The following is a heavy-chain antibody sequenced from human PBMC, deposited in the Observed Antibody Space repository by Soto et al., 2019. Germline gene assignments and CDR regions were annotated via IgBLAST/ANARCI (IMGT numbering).Heavy chain of an antibody. V-gene: IGHV4-39*01. CDR1: GGSISSSSYY. D-gene: IGHD6-19*01. J-gene: IGHJ3*02. CDR2: IYYSGST. Sequence: SETLSLTCTVSGGSISSSSYYWGWIRQPPGKGLEWIGSIYYSGSTYYNPSLKSRVTISVDTSKNQFSLKPSSVTAADTAVYYCARAYSSGWYGAFDIWGQGTMVTVSS. CDR3: ARAYSSGWYGAFDI.